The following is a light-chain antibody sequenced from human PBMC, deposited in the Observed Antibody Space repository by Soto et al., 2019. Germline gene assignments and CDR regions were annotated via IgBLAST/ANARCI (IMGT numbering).Light chain of an antibody. J-gene: IGLJ2*01. V-gene: IGLV3-21*04. CDR2: YDS. CDR3: QVWDSSSDSGV. Sequence: SYELTQPPSVSVAPGKTARITCGGNNIGSKSVHWYQQKPGQAPVLVIYYDSDRPSGIPERFSGSNSGNMATLTISRVEAGDEADYYCQVWDSSSDSGVFGGGTKVTVL. CDR1: NIGSKS.